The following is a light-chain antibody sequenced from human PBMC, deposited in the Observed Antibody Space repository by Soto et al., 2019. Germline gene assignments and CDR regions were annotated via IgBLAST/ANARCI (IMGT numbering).Light chain of an antibody. CDR1: QSISLY. J-gene: IGKJ2*01. V-gene: IGKV1-39*01. Sequence: DIQMTQSPSSLSASVGDRVTITCRASQSISLYLNWYQQKRGKAPKLLIYTASSLQSGVPSRFSGSGSGTDFTLTISSLQPEDFATYYCQQTYITPYTFGQGTKLEIK. CDR2: TAS. CDR3: QQTYITPYT.